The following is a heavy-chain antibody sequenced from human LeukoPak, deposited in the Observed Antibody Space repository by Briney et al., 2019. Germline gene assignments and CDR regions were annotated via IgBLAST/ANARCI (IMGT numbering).Heavy chain of an antibody. Sequence: PGRSLRLSCAASGFTLSSHGMHWVRQARGKGVEWVAVILYDGSNKYNADFATGRFTISRDQVKNTLYLQMNSLRDEDTAVYYCARDRGSSSSDPPYYYYYMDVWGKGTTVTVSS. CDR1: GFTLSSHG. J-gene: IGHJ6*03. V-gene: IGHV3-30*03. CDR2: ILYDGSNK. CDR3: ARDRGSSSSDPPYYYYYMDV. D-gene: IGHD6-6*01.